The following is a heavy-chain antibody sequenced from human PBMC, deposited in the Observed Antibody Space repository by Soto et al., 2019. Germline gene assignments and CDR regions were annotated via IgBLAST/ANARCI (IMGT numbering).Heavy chain of an antibody. V-gene: IGHV1-24*01. CDR3: ATRLREYNWNYVYFGY. Sequence: ASVKVSCKVSGYTLTELSMHWVRQAPGKGLEWMGGFDPEDGETIYAQKFQGRVTMTEDTSTDTAYMELSSLRSEDTAVYYCATRLREYNWNYVYFGYWGQGTLVTVSS. J-gene: IGHJ4*02. CDR1: GYTLTELS. D-gene: IGHD1-7*01. CDR2: FDPEDGET.